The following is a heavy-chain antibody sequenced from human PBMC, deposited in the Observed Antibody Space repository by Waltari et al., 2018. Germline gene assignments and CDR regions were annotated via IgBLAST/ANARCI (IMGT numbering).Heavy chain of an antibody. D-gene: IGHD2-2*01. CDR1: GFSLSTSGMR. Sequence: QVTLKESGPALVKPTQTLTLTCTFSGFSLSTSGMRVSWIRQPPGKALEWLARIDWDDDKFYSTSLKTRLTISKDTSKNQVVLTMTNMDPVDTATYYCARDYCSSTICYAEDYYMDVWGKGTTVTVSS. CDR2: IDWDDDK. V-gene: IGHV2-70*04. CDR3: ARDYCSSTICYAEDYYMDV. J-gene: IGHJ6*03.